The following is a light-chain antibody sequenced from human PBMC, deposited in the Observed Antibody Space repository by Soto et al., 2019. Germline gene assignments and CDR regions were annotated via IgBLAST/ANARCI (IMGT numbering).Light chain of an antibody. V-gene: IGLV1-51*01. CDR2: END. CDR3: GTWHNILSAYV. Sequence: QSALSQPPSVSAAPGQKVTISCSASNSGIGNNFVSWYQHLPGTAPKLLIFENDKRPSGIPDRFSGSRSATSATLDITGLHTGDEADYYCGTWHNILSAYVIGTGTKVTVL. J-gene: IGLJ1*01. CDR1: NSGIGNNF.